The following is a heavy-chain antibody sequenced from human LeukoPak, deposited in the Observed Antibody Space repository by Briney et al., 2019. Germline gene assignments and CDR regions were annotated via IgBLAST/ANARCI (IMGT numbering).Heavy chain of an antibody. D-gene: IGHD3-10*01. V-gene: IGHV4-59*01. CDR3: ARATYGSGSYYVVNFDY. J-gene: IGHJ4*02. CDR2: IYQSGNT. CDR1: GDSIRSFY. Sequence: PSETLSLTRTVSGDSIRSFYWNWIRQSPGKGLEWIGYIYQSGNTNYNPSLKSRLTMSIDTSKNQFSLNLNSVTAADTAVYYCARATYGSGSYYVVNFDYWGQGTLVTVSS.